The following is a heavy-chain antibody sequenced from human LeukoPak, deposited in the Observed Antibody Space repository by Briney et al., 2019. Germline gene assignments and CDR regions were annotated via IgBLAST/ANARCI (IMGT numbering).Heavy chain of an antibody. Sequence: PSETLSLTCTVSGGSISSFYWSWIRQSAGKGLEWIGRIYTGGITNYNPSLKSRVSMSVDTSKNQFSLRLSSVTAADTAMYHCARDRRIAVAVTPFDYWGQGTLVTVSS. V-gene: IGHV4-4*07. CDR1: GGSISSFY. J-gene: IGHJ4*02. CDR2: IYTGGIT. CDR3: ARDRRIAVAVTPFDY. D-gene: IGHD6-13*01.